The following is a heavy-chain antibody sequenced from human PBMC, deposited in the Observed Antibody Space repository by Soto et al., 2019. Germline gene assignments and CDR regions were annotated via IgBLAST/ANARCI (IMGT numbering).Heavy chain of an antibody. CDR3: AKSPRGEMAKD. V-gene: IGHV1-18*01. CDR2: INTYNGMT. J-gene: IGHJ4*02. Sequence: QVQLVQSGGEVKKPGASVTVSCKASGYTFINYHITWVRQAPGQGLEWMAWINTYNGMTDYAQRFQGRVTMTRDISTSTAYRALRNLGADDTAVYFCAKSPRGEMAKDWGQGPLVTVSS. D-gene: IGHD5-12*01. CDR1: GYTFINYH.